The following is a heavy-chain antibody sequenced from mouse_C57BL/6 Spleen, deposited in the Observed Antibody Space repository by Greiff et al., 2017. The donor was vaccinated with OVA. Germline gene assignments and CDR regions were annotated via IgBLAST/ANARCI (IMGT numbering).Heavy chain of an antibody. CDR2: IDPANGNT. V-gene: IGHV14-3*01. CDR3: ASEQHRLQGFAY. Sequence: EVQLQQSVAELVRPGASVKLSCTASGFNIKNTYMHWVKQRPEQGLEWIGRIDPANGNTKYAPKFQGKATITADTSSNTAYLQRSSLTSDDTTNYYCASEQHRLQGFAYWGQGTLVTVAA. D-gene: IGHD3-2*02. CDR1: GFNIKNTY. J-gene: IGHJ3*01.